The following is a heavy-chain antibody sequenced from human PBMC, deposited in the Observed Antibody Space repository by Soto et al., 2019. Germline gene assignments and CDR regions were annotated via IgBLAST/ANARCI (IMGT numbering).Heavy chain of an antibody. V-gene: IGHV1-3*01. CDR3: ARDSAAAGTFDY. CDR1: GYTFTSYA. CDR2: INAGNGNT. D-gene: IGHD6-13*01. Sequence: ASVKVSCTASGYTFTSYAMHWVRQAPGQRLEWMGWINAGNGNTKYSQKFQGRVTITRDTSASTAYMELSSLRSEDTAVYYCARDSAAAGTFDYWGQGTLVTVSS. J-gene: IGHJ4*02.